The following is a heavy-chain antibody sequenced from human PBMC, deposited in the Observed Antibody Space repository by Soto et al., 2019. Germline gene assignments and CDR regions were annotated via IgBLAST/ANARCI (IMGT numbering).Heavy chain of an antibody. V-gene: IGHV3-23*01. CDR3: ARKLLTQRDNWFDP. J-gene: IGHJ5*02. D-gene: IGHD2-15*01. Sequence: GGSLRRSCAASGFTFSSYAMSWVRQAPGKGLEWVSAISGSGGSTYYADSVKGRFTISRDNSKNTLYLQMNSLRAEDTAVYYCARKLLTQRDNWFDPWGQGTLVTVSS. CDR2: ISGSGGST. CDR1: GFTFSSYA.